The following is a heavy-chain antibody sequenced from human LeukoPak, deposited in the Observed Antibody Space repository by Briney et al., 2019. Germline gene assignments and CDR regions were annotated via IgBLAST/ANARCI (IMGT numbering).Heavy chain of an antibody. CDR1: GGSFSGYY. J-gene: IGHJ1*01. CDR2: INHSGST. D-gene: IGHD1-26*01. Sequence: SETLSLTCAVYGGSFSGYYWSWIRQPPGKGLEWIGEINHSGSTNYNPSLKSRVTISVDTSKNQFSLKLSSVTAADTAVYYCARGYGGSYSTYQYFQHWGQGTLVTVSS. V-gene: IGHV4-34*01. CDR3: ARGYGGSYSTYQYFQH.